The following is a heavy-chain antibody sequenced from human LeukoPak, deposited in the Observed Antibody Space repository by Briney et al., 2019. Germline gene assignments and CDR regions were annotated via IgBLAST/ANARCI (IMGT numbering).Heavy chain of an antibody. CDR3: ARAPIRDYDFWSGYHYNWFDP. D-gene: IGHD3-3*01. CDR2: INPSGGST. Sequence: ASVKVSCKASGYTFTSYYMHWVRQAPGQGLEWMGIINPSGGSTSYAQKFQGRVTMTRDTSTSTVYMELSSLRSEDTAVYYCARAPIRDYDFWSGYHYNWFDPWGQGTLVTVSS. CDR1: GYTFTSYY. V-gene: IGHV1-46*01. J-gene: IGHJ5*02.